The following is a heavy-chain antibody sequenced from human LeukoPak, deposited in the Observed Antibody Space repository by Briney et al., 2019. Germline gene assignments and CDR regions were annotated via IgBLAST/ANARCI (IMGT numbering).Heavy chain of an antibody. CDR3: ARSVTPLLWFGELLFAGGFDY. J-gene: IGHJ4*02. CDR2: IRGSGGST. Sequence: PGGSLRLSCVASGFTFSSYGLSWVRQAPGKGLEWVSAIRGSGGSTYYADSVKGRFTISRDNSKNTLYLQMNSLRAEDTAVYYCARSVTPLLWFGELLFAGGFDYWGQGTLVTVSS. CDR1: GFTFSSYG. V-gene: IGHV3-23*01. D-gene: IGHD3-10*01.